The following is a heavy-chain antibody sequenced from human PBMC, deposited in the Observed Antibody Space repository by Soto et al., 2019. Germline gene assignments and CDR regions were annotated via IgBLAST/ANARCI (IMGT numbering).Heavy chain of an antibody. D-gene: IGHD2-8*01. CDR2: TFYRSKWNN. CDR3: ARGECPNNACYNWFDP. V-gene: IGHV6-1*01. CDR1: GDSVSSNSAS. J-gene: IGHJ5*02. Sequence: KQSQTLSLTCAISGDSVSSNSASWNWIRQSPSRGLEWLGRTFYRSKWNNDYAASVKSRITINPDTSKNQFSLQLNSVTPEDTAVYYCARGECPNNACYNWFDPWGQGTLVTVSS.